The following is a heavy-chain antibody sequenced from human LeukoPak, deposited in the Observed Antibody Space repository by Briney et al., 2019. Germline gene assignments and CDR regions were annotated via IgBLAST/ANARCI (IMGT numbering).Heavy chain of an antibody. V-gene: IGHV4-34*01. Sequence: GSLRLSCAASGFTFSSYAMSWVRQAPGKGLEWIGEINHSGSTNYNPSLKSRVTISVDTSKNQFSLKVSSVTAADTAVYYCARKDFLTAYPFGYWGQGTLVTVSS. D-gene: IGHD3-9*01. CDR3: ARKDFLTAYPFGY. CDR2: INHSGST. J-gene: IGHJ4*02. CDR1: GFTFSSYA.